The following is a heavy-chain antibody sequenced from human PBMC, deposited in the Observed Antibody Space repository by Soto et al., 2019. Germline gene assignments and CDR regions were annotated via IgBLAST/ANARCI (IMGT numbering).Heavy chain of an antibody. CDR3: TSGVFWSGQYSYYYYYYMDV. CDR2: IRSKANSYAT. D-gene: IGHD3-3*01. CDR1: GFTFSGSA. V-gene: IGHV3-73*01. Sequence: EVQLVESGGGLVQPGGSLKLSCAASGFTFSGSAMHWVRQASGKGLEWVGRIRSKANSYATAYAASVEGRFTISRDDSKNTAYLQMNSLKTEDTAVYYCTSGVFWSGQYSYYYYYYMDVWGKGTTVTVSS. J-gene: IGHJ6*03.